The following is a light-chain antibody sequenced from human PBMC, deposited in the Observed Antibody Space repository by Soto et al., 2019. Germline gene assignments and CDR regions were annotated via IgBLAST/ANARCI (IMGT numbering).Light chain of an antibody. Sequence: QSALTQPPSASGSPGQSVTISCTRTTSDVGGYDYVSWYQQHPGKAPKLMIYEVSKRPSGVPDRFSGSKSGSTASLTVSGLQAEDEADYYCSSYAGSNNLVVFGGGTKLTVL. J-gene: IGLJ2*01. CDR1: TSDVGGYDY. CDR3: SSYAGSNNLVV. V-gene: IGLV2-8*01. CDR2: EVS.